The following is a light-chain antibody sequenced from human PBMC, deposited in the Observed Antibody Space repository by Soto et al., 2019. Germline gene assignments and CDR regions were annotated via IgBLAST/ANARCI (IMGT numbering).Light chain of an antibody. CDR3: ETWASNIWV. J-gene: IGLJ3*02. V-gene: IGLV4-60*02. CDR2: LEGSGSY. CDR1: RGHSSYI. Sequence: QAVVTQSSSASASLGSSVKFTCTLSRGHSSYIIAWHQQQPGKAPRYLMKLEGSGSYNKGSGVPARFSGSSSGADRYLTISNLQFEDEADYYCETWASNIWVFGGGTKLTVL.